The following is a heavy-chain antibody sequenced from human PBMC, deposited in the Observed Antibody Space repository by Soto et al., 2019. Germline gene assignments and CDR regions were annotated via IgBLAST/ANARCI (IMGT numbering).Heavy chain of an antibody. CDR2: IIPIFGTA. D-gene: IGHD3-22*01. J-gene: IGHJ3*02. Sequence: ASVKVSCKASGGTFSSYAISWVRQAPGQGLEWMGGIIPIFGTANYAQKFQGRVTITADESTSTAYMELSSLRSEDTAVYYCARVHSYYDLGGAFDIWGQGTMVTVSS. CDR3: ARVHSYYDLGGAFDI. V-gene: IGHV1-69*13. CDR1: GGTFSSYA.